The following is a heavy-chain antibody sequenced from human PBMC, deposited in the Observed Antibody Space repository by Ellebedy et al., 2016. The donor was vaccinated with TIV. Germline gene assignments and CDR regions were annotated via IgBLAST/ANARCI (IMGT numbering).Heavy chain of an antibody. CDR1: GFTFSSYA. J-gene: IGHJ6*02. CDR2: ISYDGSNK. D-gene: IGHD2-21*02. V-gene: IGHV3-30-3*01. Sequence: GGSLRLSXAASGFTFSSYAMHWVRQAPGKGLEWVAVISYDGSNKYYADSVKGRFTISRDNSKNTLYLQMNSLRAEDTAVYYCARGGPYCGGDCYSYYYGMDVWGQGTTVTVSS. CDR3: ARGGPYCGGDCYSYYYGMDV.